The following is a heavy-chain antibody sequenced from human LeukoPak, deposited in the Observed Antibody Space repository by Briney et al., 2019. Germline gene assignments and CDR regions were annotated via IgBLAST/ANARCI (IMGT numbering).Heavy chain of an antibody. J-gene: IGHJ4*02. CDR3: ARDGRAYCSSTSCPRFEY. CDR1: GFTFSSYW. Sequence: GGSLRLSCAASGFTFSSYWMHWVRQAPGKGLVWVSRINTDGSSTSYADSVKGRFTISRDNAKNTLYLQMNSLRAEDTAVYYCARDGRAYCSSTSCPRFEYWGQGTLVTVSS. CDR2: INTDGSST. D-gene: IGHD2-2*01. V-gene: IGHV3-74*01.